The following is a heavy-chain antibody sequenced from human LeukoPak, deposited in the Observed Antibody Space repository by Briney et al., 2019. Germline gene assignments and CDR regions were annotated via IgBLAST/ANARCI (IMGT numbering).Heavy chain of an antibody. D-gene: IGHD1-1*01. CDR2: IYYSGNT. CDR3: ARRAYGTGFDF. CDR1: GGSITSSHYW. V-gene: IGHV4-39*01. J-gene: IGHJ4*02. Sequence: PSETLSLTCEVSGGSITSSHYWWSWIRQPPEKGLEWVGTIYYSGNTFCHPSLASRVTISADTSKNQVSLRLNSVTDADTAVYYCARRAYGTGFDFWGQGTVVTVSS.